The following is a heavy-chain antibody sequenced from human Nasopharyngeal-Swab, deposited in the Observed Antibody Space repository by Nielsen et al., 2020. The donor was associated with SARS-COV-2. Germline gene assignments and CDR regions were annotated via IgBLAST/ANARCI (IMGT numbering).Heavy chain of an antibody. CDR2: ISSSSSYT. V-gene: IGHV3-11*05. CDR1: GFTFSDYY. CDR3: ARGTATGWFDP. J-gene: IGHJ5*02. Sequence: SWAGSGFTFSDYYMSWIRQAPGKGLEWVSYISSSSSYTNYADSVKGRFTISRDNAKNSLYLQMNSLRAEDTAVYYCARGTATGWFDPWGQGTLVTVSS. D-gene: IGHD4-17*01.